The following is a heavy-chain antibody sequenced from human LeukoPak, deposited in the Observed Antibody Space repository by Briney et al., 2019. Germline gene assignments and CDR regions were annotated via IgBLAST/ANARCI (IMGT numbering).Heavy chain of an antibody. J-gene: IGHJ6*02. CDR2: IINSGGTV. Sequence: GGSLRLSCAASGFTFSIHGMNWVREAPGKGREGVSYIINSGGTVYYTDSVQGRFTISRDNARNSLFLQINSLRDEDTAVSYCARVGRGLFGMDVWGQGTTVSVSS. CDR1: GFTFSIHG. CDR3: ARVGRGLFGMDV. D-gene: IGHD3-10*01. V-gene: IGHV3-48*02.